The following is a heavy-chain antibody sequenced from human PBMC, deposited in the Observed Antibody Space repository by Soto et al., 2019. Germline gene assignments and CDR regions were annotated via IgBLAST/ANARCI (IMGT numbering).Heavy chain of an antibody. V-gene: IGHV3-30*18. CDR2: ISYDGSNK. D-gene: IGHD1-7*01. J-gene: IGHJ6*03. CDR3: AKDWFELRNYYYYMDV. Sequence: GGSLRLSCAASGFTFSSYGMHWVRQAPGKGLEWVAVISYDGSNKYYADSVKGRFTISRDNSKNTLYLQMNSLRAEDTAVYYCAKDWFELRNYYYYMDVWGKGTTVTVSS. CDR1: GFTFSSYG.